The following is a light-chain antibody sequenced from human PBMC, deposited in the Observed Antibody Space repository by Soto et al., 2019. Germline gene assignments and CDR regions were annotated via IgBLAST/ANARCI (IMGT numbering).Light chain of an antibody. CDR2: DVS. Sequence: QPASVSGSPGQSITISCTGTSSDVGGYNYVSWYQQHPGKAPKLMIYDVSNRPSGVSNRFSGSKPGNTASLTISGLQAEDGAYYYCSSYTSSSPYVFGTGTKLTVL. CDR3: SSYTSSSPYV. J-gene: IGLJ1*01. CDR1: SSDVGGYNY. V-gene: IGLV2-14*01.